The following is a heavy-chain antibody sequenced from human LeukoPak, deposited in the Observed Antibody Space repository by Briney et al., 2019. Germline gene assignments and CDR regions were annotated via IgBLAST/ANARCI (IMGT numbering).Heavy chain of an antibody. D-gene: IGHD3-10*01. CDR3: AFLGYGSGFNSGY. CDR1: GFTFSSYE. CDR2: ISSSGSTI. J-gene: IGHJ6*04. Sequence: PGGSLRLSCAASGFTFSSYEMNWVRQAPGKGLEWVSYISSSGSTIYYADSVKGRFTISRDNAKNSLYLQMNSLRAEDTAVYYCAFLGYGSGFNSGYWGKGTTVTVSS. V-gene: IGHV3-48*03.